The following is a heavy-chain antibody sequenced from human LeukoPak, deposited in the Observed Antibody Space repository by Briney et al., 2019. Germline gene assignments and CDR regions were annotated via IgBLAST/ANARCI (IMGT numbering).Heavy chain of an antibody. J-gene: IGHJ6*03. V-gene: IGHV1-2*02. D-gene: IGHD5-18*01. Sequence: ASVKVSCKASGYTFTGYYMHWVRQAPGQGLEWMGWINPNSGGTNYAQKFQGRVTMTRDTSISTAYMELSRLRSDDTAVYYCARDRGICLWLNYYYYYMDVWGKGTTVTVSS. CDR1: GYTFTGYY. CDR2: INPNSGGT. CDR3: ARDRGICLWLNYYYYYMDV.